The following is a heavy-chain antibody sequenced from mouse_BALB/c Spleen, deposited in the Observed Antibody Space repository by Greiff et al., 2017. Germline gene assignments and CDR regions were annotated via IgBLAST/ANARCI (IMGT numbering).Heavy chain of an antibody. CDR3: ARGELYYYGSSSPFYAMDY. D-gene: IGHD1-1*01. CDR2: ISSGGST. CDR1: GFTFSSYA. V-gene: IGHV5-6-5*01. J-gene: IGHJ4*01. Sequence: EVQRVESGGGLVKPGGSLKLSCAASGFTFSSYAMSWVRQTPEKRLEWVASISSGGSTYYPDSVKGRLTISRDNARNILYLQMSSLRSEDTAMYYCARGELYYYGSSSPFYAMDYWGQGTSVTVSS.